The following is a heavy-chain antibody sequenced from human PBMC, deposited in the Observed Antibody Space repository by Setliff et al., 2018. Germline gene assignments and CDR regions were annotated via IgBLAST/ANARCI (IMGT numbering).Heavy chain of an antibody. CDR1: GASFSDYY. D-gene: IGHD2-15*01. CDR2: SKYRGNT. Sequence: SETLSLTCAVSGASFSDYYWSWFRQSPGKGLEWIGESKYRGNTNYNAPLKSRVTISLDTPKNQFSLRLSSVTAADTVVYYCARTRYGLGGRPYWGQGTLVTVSS. J-gene: IGHJ4*02. CDR3: ARTRYGLGGRPY. V-gene: IGHV4-34*01.